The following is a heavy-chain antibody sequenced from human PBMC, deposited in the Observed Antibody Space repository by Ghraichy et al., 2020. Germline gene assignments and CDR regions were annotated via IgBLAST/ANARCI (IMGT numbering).Heavy chain of an antibody. CDR2: IIPIFSTA. D-gene: IGHD3-3*01. Sequence: SVKVSCKASGGTFSSDAINWVRQAPGQGLEWMGGIIPIFSTAKYAQKFQGRVTITADKSTSTAYMELSSLRSEDTALYYCAKVKSDYFDNWGQGTLVTVSS. CDR3: AKVKSDYFDN. CDR1: GGTFSSDA. V-gene: IGHV1-69*06. J-gene: IGHJ4*02.